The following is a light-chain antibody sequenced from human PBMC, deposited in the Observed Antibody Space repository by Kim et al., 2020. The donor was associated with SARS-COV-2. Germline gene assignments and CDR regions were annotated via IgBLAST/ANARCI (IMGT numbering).Light chain of an antibody. Sequence: DIQLTQSPSFLSASVGDRVTITCRASQVISSYLAWYQQRPGKAPQLLIFGASALQSGVPSRFSGSGSGTDFTLTISSLQPEDFATYYCQQLNSFPQTFGQGTKVDIK. CDR3: QQLNSFPQT. V-gene: IGKV1-9*01. CDR2: GAS. CDR1: QVISSY. J-gene: IGKJ1*01.